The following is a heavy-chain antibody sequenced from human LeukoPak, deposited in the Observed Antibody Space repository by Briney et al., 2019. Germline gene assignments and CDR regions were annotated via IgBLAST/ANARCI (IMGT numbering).Heavy chain of an antibody. CDR1: GFTFSNAW. CDR3: TTGGHSSGWKSLDY. D-gene: IGHD6-19*01. J-gene: IGHJ4*02. Sequence: PGGSLRLSCAASGFTFSNAWMSWVRQAPGKGLEWVGRIKSKTDGGTTDYAAPVKGRFTISRDDSKNALYLQMNSLKTEDTAVYYCTTGGHSSGWKSLDYWGQGTLVTVSS. V-gene: IGHV3-15*01. CDR2: IKSKTDGGTT.